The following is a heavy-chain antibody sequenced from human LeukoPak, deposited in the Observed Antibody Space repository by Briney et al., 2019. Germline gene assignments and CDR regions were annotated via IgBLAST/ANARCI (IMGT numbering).Heavy chain of an antibody. CDR3: ARFFPGRLALGEYFDY. J-gene: IGHJ4*02. D-gene: IGHD3-10*01. V-gene: IGHV3-23*01. CDR2: ISDSGGST. CDR1: GFTFSSYA. Sequence: PGGSLRLSCAASGFTFSSYAMSWVRQAPGKGLEWVSAISDSGGSTYYAGSVKGRFTISRDNSKKTLYLQLSSLRAEDTAVYSCARFFPGRLALGEYFDYWGQGTLVTVSS.